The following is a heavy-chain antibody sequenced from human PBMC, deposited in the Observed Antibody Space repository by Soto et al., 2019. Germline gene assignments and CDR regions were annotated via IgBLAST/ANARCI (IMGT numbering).Heavy chain of an antibody. J-gene: IGHJ4*02. CDR3: ARSTVTTIDY. D-gene: IGHD4-17*01. Sequence: QVQLQESGPGLVKPSETLSLTCTVSGGSVSSGSYYWSWIRQPPGKGLEWIGYIYYSGSTNYNPSLKXXVXIXXDTSKNQFSLKLSSVTAADTAVYYCARSTVTTIDYWGQGTLVTVSS. CDR1: GGSVSSGSYY. CDR2: IYYSGST. V-gene: IGHV4-61*01.